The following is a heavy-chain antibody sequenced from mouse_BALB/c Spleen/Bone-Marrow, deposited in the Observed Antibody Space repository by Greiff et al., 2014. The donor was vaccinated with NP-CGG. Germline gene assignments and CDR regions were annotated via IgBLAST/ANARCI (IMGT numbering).Heavy chain of an antibody. V-gene: IGHV1-87*01. Sequence: QVQLQQSGAELARPGASVKLSCKASGYTFTSYWMRWVKQRPGQGLEWIGAIYPGDGDTRYTQKFKGKATLTADKSSSTAYMQLSSLASEDSAVYYCARGDYGSSYEGAMDYWGQGTSVTVSS. J-gene: IGHJ4*01. CDR1: GYTFTSYW. CDR3: ARGDYGSSYEGAMDY. D-gene: IGHD1-1*01. CDR2: IYPGDGDT.